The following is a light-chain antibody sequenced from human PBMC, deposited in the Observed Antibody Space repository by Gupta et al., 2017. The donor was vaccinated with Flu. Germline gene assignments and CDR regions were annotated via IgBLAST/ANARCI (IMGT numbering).Light chain of an antibody. V-gene: IGKV1-5*03. J-gene: IGKJ2*01. Sequence: GDSVSITCRASQSVRTFLAWFQQKPGQAPSLLIYQASLLERGVPSRFSASGSGTEFTLHISNLQPDDFTTYYCHQYTSDSRSFGQGTRLEI. CDR1: QSVRTF. CDR2: QAS. CDR3: HQYTSDSRS.